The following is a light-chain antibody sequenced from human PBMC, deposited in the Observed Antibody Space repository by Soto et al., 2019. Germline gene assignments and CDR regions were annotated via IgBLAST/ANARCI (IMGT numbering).Light chain of an antibody. CDR3: QHYNNWPPFT. CDR1: QSVSSN. Sequence: EIVMTQSPATLXVSPXERATXSCRASQSVSSNLAWYQQKPGQAPRLLIYGASTRATGIPARFSGSGSGTEFTLTISSLQSEDFAVYYCQHYNNWPPFTXGPGTKVDIK. J-gene: IGKJ3*01. V-gene: IGKV3-15*01. CDR2: GAS.